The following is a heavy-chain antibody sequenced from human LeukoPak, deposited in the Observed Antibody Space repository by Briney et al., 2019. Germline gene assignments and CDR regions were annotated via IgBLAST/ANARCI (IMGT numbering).Heavy chain of an antibody. J-gene: IGHJ5*02. Sequence: SETLSLTCTVSGGSISSSSYYWGWIRQPPGKGLEWIGSIYYSGSTYYNPSLKSRVTISVDTSKNQFSLKLSSVTAADTAVYYCARQKRTKYSSSWPNWFDPWGQGTLVTVSS. CDR2: IYYSGST. CDR1: GGSISSSSYY. CDR3: ARQKRTKYSSSWPNWFDP. D-gene: IGHD6-13*01. V-gene: IGHV4-39*01.